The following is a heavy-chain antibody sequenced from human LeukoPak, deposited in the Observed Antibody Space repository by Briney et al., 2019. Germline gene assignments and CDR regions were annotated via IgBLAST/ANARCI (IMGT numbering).Heavy chain of an antibody. CDR3: ARATSMIVVAPDY. J-gene: IGHJ4*02. V-gene: IGHV3-64*02. Sequence: GGSLRLSCEASGFTFNTYVMHWVRQAPGKGLEYVSGINVNGGRTYYADSVKGRFTVSRDNSKNTLYLQMDNLRVDDMAVYFCARATSMIVVAPDYWGQGAPVTISS. CDR2: INVNGGRT. CDR1: GFTFNTYV. D-gene: IGHD3-22*01.